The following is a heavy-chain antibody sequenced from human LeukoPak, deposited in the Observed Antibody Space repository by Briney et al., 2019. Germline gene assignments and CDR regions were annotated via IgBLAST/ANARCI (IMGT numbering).Heavy chain of an antibody. J-gene: IGHJ4*02. CDR1: GFTFSSYW. Sequence: GGSLRLSCAASGFTFSSYWMSWVRQAPGKGLEWVAKIKQDGSEKYYVDSVKGRFTISRDNAKNSLSLQMNSLRAEDTAVYYCARAEPCSGGSCYSSVDYWGQGTLVTVSS. CDR2: IKQDGSEK. V-gene: IGHV3-7*01. CDR3: ARAEPCSGGSCYSSVDY. D-gene: IGHD2-15*01.